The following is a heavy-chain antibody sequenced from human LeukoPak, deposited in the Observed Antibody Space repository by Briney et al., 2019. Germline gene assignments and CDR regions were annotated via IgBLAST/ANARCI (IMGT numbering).Heavy chain of an antibody. V-gene: IGHV4-59*01. CDR3: ARGGGYPPYYFDY. J-gene: IGHJ4*02. CDR2: IYYSEST. D-gene: IGHD1-26*01. CDR1: GGSISSYY. Sequence: SETLSLTCTVYGGSISSYYWSWIRQPPGKGLEWIGYIYYSESTNYNPSLKSRVTISVDTTKNQFFLKLSSVTAADPAVYCGARGGGYPPYYFDYWGRGTRVTVSS.